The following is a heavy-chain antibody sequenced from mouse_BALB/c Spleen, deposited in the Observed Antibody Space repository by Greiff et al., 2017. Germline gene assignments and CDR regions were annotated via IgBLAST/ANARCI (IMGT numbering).Heavy chain of an antibody. J-gene: IGHJ1*01. CDR2: ISYSGST. CDR1: GYSITSDYA. D-gene: IGHD1-1*01. V-gene: IGHV3-2*02. CDR3: ARSGYYGTSYWYFDV. Sequence: VQLKESGPGLVKPSQSLSLTCTVTGYSITSDYAWNWIRQFPGNKLEWMGYISYSGSTSYNPSLKSRISITRYTSKNQFFLQLNSVTTEDTATYYCARSGYYGTSYWYFDVWGAGTTVTVSS.